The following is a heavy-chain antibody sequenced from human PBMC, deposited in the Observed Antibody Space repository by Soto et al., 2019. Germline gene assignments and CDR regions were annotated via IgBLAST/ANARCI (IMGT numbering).Heavy chain of an antibody. CDR1: GGSISSGGYY. Sequence: PSETLSLTCTVSGGSISSGGYYWSWIRQHPGKGLEWIGYIYYSGSTNYNPSLKSRVTISIETSKTQFSLKLRSVTAADTAVYYCARRGGGDYPYYFDYWGQGTLVTVFS. CDR2: IYYSGST. D-gene: IGHD3-16*01. V-gene: IGHV4-31*03. CDR3: ARRGGGDYPYYFDY. J-gene: IGHJ4*02.